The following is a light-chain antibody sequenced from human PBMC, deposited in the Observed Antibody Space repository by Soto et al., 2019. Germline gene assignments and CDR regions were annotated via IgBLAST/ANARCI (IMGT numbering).Light chain of an antibody. Sequence: DIPRTQSPASVSASVGDRVTSTCRARQGISSWLAWYQQKPGQAPKLLIYAASSLQGGVPSRFSGSGSGTDFTLTISSLQPEDFETYYCQQANSFPHTFGQGTKLEIK. CDR3: QQANSFPHT. CDR2: AAS. V-gene: IGKV1-12*01. CDR1: QGISSW. J-gene: IGKJ2*01.